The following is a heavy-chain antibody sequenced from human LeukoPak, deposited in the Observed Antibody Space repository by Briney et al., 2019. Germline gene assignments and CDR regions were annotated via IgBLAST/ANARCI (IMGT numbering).Heavy chain of an antibody. CDR2: ISNSAGKT. Sequence: PGGSLRLSCAASGFTFSGCAMSWDRQAPGKGLAWASTISNSAGKTYYADSVKGRFTISRDNSKNTLYLQMNSLRAEDTAVYYCAKRIAAAGTYDYWGQGTLVTVSS. V-gene: IGHV3-23*01. J-gene: IGHJ4*02. CDR3: AKRIAAAGTYDY. D-gene: IGHD6-13*01. CDR1: GFTFSGCA.